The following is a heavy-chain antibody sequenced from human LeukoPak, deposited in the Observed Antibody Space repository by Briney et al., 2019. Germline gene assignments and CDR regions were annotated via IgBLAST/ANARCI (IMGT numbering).Heavy chain of an antibody. J-gene: IGHJ4*02. CDR1: GYSFTSYW. CDR3: ARHPDTAMGTLDY. V-gene: IGHV5-51*01. CDR2: IYPGDSDT. D-gene: IGHD5-18*01. Sequence: GESLTISCKGSGYSFTSYWIGWVRQMPGKGLEWMGIIYPGDSDTRYSPSFQGQVTISADKSISTPYLQWSSLKASDTAMYYCARHPDTAMGTLDYWGQGTLVTVSS.